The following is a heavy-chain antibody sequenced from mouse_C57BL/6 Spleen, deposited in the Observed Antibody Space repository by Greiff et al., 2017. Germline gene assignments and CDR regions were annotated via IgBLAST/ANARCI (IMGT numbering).Heavy chain of an antibody. Sequence: QVQLQQPGAELVKPGASVKMSCKASGYTFTSYWITWVKQSPGQGLEWIGDIYPGSGSTNYNEKFKSKATLTVDTSSSTAYMQLSRLTSEDSAVYYGARSYYYDYGYAMDYWGQGTSVTVSS. D-gene: IGHD2-4*01. CDR2: IYPGSGST. CDR3: ARSYYYDYGYAMDY. J-gene: IGHJ4*01. CDR1: GYTFTSYW. V-gene: IGHV1-55*01.